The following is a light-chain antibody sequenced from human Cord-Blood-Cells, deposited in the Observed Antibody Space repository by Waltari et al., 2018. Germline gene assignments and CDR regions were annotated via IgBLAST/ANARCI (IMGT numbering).Light chain of an antibody. J-gene: IGLJ1*01. CDR2: YDS. CDR3: QVWDSSSDHYV. Sequence: SYVLTQPPSVSVAPGQTARITCGGNTIGSKSVHWYQQQPGQAPVLVIYYDSDRPSGIPERFSGSNSGNTATLTISRVEAGDEADYYCQVWDSSSDHYVFGTGTKVTVL. V-gene: IGLV3-21*04. CDR1: TIGSKS.